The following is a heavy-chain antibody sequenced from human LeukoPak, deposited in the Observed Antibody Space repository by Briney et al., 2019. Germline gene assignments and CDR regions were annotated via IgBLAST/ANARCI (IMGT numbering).Heavy chain of an antibody. V-gene: IGHV1-8*01. Sequence: ASVKVSCKASGYIFTSYDINWVRQATGQGLEWMGWMNPNSGNTGYAQKFQGRVTMTRNTSISTAYMELSSLRSEDTAVYYCARLIGGSGSYYKFYYYYGMDVWGQGTTVTVSS. D-gene: IGHD3-10*01. CDR3: ARLIGGSGSYYKFYYYYGMDV. CDR2: MNPNSGNT. J-gene: IGHJ6*02. CDR1: GYIFTSYD.